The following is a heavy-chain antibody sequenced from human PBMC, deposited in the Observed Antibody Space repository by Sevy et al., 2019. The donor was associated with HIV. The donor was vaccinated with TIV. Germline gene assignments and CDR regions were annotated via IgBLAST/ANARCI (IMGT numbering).Heavy chain of an antibody. D-gene: IGHD2-2*01. Sequence: SETLSLTCAVYGGSFSGYYWSWIRQPPGKGLEWIGEINHSGSTNYNPSLKSRVTISVDTSKNQFSLKLSSVTAADTAVYYCARASTRLPEGYWGQGTLVTVSS. CDR3: ARASTRLPEGY. V-gene: IGHV4-34*01. CDR1: GGSFSGYY. J-gene: IGHJ4*02. CDR2: INHSGST.